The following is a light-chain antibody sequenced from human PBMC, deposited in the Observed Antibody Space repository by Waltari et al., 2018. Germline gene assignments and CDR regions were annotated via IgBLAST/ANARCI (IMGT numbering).Light chain of an antibody. CDR3: GSYRGSNIYV. J-gene: IGLJ1*01. CDR1: SSDIGAYNF. Sequence: QSALTQPASVSGSPGQSITISCNGTSSDIGAYNFVSWYQQHPGTVPRVIIYNVNDPPSRVSGLFSVSNSGNTASLTISVLQPDDEADYYCGSYRGSNIYVFGTGTKVTVL. V-gene: IGLV2-14*03. CDR2: NVN.